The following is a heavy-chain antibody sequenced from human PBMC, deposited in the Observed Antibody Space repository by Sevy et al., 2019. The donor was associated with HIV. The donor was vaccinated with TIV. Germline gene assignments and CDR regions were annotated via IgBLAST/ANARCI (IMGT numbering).Heavy chain of an antibody. Sequence: SETLSLTCTVSDGSMSSYYWSWIRQPPGKGLEWIGYIYYNGNTYYNPSLESRVTMSIHTSMKQFSLKLRSVTAADTAMYYCARGTRDGYNLYFDSWGQGTLVTVSS. CDR3: ARGTRDGYNLYFDS. CDR1: DGSMSSYY. CDR2: IYYNGNT. D-gene: IGHD5-12*01. V-gene: IGHV4-59*01. J-gene: IGHJ4*02.